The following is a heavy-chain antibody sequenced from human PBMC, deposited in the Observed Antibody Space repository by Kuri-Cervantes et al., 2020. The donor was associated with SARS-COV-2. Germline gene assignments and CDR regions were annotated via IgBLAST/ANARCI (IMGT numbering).Heavy chain of an antibody. CDR3: VCDTNRVKVY. CDR2: INQDGSAT. Sequence: GESLKISCAVSGFTFRSYWMSWVRQAPGKGLEYVANINQDGSATYYVDSVRGRFTISRDNTESSRYLQMNSLRAEDTAVYYCVCDTNRVKVYWGQGTLVTVSS. V-gene: IGHV3-7*02. J-gene: IGHJ4*02. CDR1: GFTFRSYW. D-gene: IGHD5-18*01.